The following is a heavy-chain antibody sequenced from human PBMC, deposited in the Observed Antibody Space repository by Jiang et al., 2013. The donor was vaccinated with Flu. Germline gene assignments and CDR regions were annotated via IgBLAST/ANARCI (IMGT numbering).Heavy chain of an antibody. CDR1: GFTFSNAW. CDR3: TTVNIRITMVRGVIMEGMDV. J-gene: IGHJ6*02. V-gene: IGHV3-15*07. D-gene: IGHD3-10*01. Sequence: VQLLESGGGLVKPGGSLRLSCAASGFTFSNAWMNWVRQAPGKGLEWVGRIKSKTDGGTTDYAAPVKGRFTISRDDSKNTLYLQMNSLKTEDTAVYYCTTVNIRITMVRGVIMEGMDVWGQGTTVTVSS. CDR2: IKSKTDGGTT.